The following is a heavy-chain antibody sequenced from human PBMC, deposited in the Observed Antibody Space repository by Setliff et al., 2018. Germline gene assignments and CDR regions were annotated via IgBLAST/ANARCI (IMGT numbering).Heavy chain of an antibody. D-gene: IGHD3-9*01. CDR3: ATALRYFDWLSPYYYYYYYMDV. V-gene: IGHV1-18*01. CDR2: ISAYNGNT. J-gene: IGHJ6*03. Sequence: ASVKVSCKASGYTFTSYAMNWVRQAPGQGLEWMGWISAYNGNTNYAQKLQGRVTMTTDTSTSTAYMELRSLRSEDTAVYYCATALRYFDWLSPYYYYYYYMDVWGKGTTVTVSS. CDR1: GYTFTSYA.